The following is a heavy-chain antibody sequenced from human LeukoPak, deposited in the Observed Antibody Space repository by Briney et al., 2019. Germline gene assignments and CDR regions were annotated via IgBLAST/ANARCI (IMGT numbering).Heavy chain of an antibody. CDR1: GFTFSSHA. J-gene: IGHJ4*02. CDR3: AKDSPTLYGSGSYYNLDY. Sequence: GGSLRLSCAASGFTFSSHAMSWVRQAPEKGLEWVSVISGSGDSTYYADSVKGRFTISRDNSKNTLYLQMNTLRAEDTAVYYCAKDSPTLYGSGSYYNLDYWGQGTLVTVSS. V-gene: IGHV3-23*01. D-gene: IGHD3-10*01. CDR2: ISGSGDST.